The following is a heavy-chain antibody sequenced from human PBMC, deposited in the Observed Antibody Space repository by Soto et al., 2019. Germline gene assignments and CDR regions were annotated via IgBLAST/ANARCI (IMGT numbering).Heavy chain of an antibody. V-gene: IGHV3-30-3*01. CDR1: GFTFSSYA. Sequence: GGSLRLSCAASGFTFSSYAMHWVRQAPGKGLEWVAVISYDGSNKYYADSVKGRFTISRDNSKNTLYLQMNSLRAEDTAVYYCAREDDYDSTGLWGQGTLVNVSS. CDR2: ISYDGSNK. J-gene: IGHJ4*02. CDR3: AREDDYDSTGL. D-gene: IGHD3-22*01.